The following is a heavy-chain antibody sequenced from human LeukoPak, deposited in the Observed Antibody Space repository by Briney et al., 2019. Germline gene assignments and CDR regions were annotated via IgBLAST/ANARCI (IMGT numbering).Heavy chain of an antibody. D-gene: IGHD6-19*01. V-gene: IGHV1-2*02. CDR1: GYTFTGYY. CDR3: ASSQVFSSGWYLIDY. CDR2: INPNSGGT. Sequence: GASVKVPCKASGYTFTGYYMHWVRQAPGQGLEWMGWINPNSGGTNYAQKFQGRVTMTRDTSISTAYMELSRLRSDDTAVYYCASSQVFSSGWYLIDYWGQGTLVTVSS. J-gene: IGHJ4*02.